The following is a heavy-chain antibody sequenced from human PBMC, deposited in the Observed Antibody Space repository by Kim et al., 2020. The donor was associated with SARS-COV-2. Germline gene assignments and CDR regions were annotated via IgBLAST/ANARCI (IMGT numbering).Heavy chain of an antibody. CDR1: GGSFSGYY. V-gene: IGHV4-34*01. J-gene: IGHJ4*02. D-gene: IGHD3-10*01. CDR3: AQNYGSGRRFDY. CDR2: INHSGST. Sequence: SETLSLTCAVYGGSFSGYYWSWIRQPPGKGLEWIGEINHSGSTNYNPSLKSRVTISVDTSKNQFSLKLSSVTAADTAVYYCAQNYGSGRRFDYWGQETLVTVSS.